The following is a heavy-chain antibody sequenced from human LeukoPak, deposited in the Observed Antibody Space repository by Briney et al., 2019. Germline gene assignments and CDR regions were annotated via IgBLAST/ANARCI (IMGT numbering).Heavy chain of an antibody. J-gene: IGHJ3*02. CDR1: GGSISSGTYF. CDR3: ARGGIVVVVAAPGAFDI. D-gene: IGHD2-15*01. V-gene: IGHV4-61*02. Sequence: SETLSLTCTVSGGSISSGTYFWSWIQQPAGKGLEWIGRIYSSGSANYNPSLKSRVSISVDTSKNQFSLQMSSVTAADTAVYYCARGGIVVVVAAPGAFDIWGQGTMVTVSS. CDR2: IYSSGSA.